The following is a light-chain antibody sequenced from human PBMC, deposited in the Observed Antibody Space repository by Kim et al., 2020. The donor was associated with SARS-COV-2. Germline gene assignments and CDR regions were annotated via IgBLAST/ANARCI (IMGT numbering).Light chain of an antibody. CDR2: GYN. V-gene: IGLV1-44*01. J-gene: IGLJ2*01. CDR1: YSNVGKNT. Sequence: GQRVTIFGSGSYSNVGKNTVNWWQQLPGTAPKLLIFGYNQRPSGVPARFSASKSGTSASLAISGLQSEDEADYYCAAWDDNLNGVGFGGGTQLTVL. CDR3: AAWDDNLNGVG.